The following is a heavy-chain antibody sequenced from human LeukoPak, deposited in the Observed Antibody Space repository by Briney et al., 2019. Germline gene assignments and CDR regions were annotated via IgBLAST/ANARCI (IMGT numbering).Heavy chain of an antibody. J-gene: IGHJ3*02. V-gene: IGHV4-61*02. CDR3: ARAPDCSSTSCYRDAFDI. CDR1: GGSISSGSYY. CDR2: IYTSGST. D-gene: IGHD2-2*01. Sequence: SETLSLTCTVSGGSISSGSYYWRWIRQPAGKGLEWVGRIYTSGSTNYNPSLKSRVTISVDTSKNQFSLKLSSVTAADTAVYYCARAPDCSSTSCYRDAFDIWGQGTMVTVSS.